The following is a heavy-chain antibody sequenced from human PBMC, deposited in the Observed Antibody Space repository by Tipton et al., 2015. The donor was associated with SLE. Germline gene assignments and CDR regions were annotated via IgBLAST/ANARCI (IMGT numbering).Heavy chain of an antibody. J-gene: IGHJ4*02. Sequence: TLSLTCAVSGGSIGSGGYSWNWIRQPPGKGLEWIGSVYYRGNAYYNPSLESRVTMSVDTSKNQFSLKLSSVTAADTAVYYCARDGAEYYFDYWGQGTLVTVSS. CDR2: VYYRGNA. CDR1: GGSIGSGGYS. V-gene: IGHV4-39*07. CDR3: ARDGAEYYFDY. D-gene: IGHD3-16*01.